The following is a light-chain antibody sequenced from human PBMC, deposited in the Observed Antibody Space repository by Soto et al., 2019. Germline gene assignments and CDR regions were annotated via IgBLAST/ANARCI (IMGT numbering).Light chain of an antibody. CDR1: SSDVGSYNL. CDR2: EGS. Sequence: GLTSPASGARVPVQGSTISCTGTSSDVGSYNLVSWYQQHPGTAPKLMIYEGSKRPSGISNRFSGSKSGNAASLTISGLQAEDEADYYCCSYVDSTTSYVFGTGTKVTVL. J-gene: IGLJ1*01. CDR3: CSYVDSTTSYV. V-gene: IGLV2-23*01.